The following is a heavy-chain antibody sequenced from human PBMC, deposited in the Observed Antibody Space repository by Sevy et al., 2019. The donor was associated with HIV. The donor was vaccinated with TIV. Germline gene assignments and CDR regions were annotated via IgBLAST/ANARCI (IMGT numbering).Heavy chain of an antibody. V-gene: IGHV1-18*01. D-gene: IGHD2-2*01. Sequence: ASVKVSCKASGYTFTSYGISWVRQAPGQGLEWMGWISAYNGNTNYAQKLQGRVTMTTDTSTSTAYMELRSLRSDDTAVYYCARDKYQLPSNWFDPWGQGTLVTVSS. J-gene: IGHJ5*02. CDR1: GYTFTSYG. CDR3: ARDKYQLPSNWFDP. CDR2: ISAYNGNT.